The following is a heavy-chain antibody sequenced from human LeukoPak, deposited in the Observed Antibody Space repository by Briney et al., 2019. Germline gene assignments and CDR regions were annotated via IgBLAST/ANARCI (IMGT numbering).Heavy chain of an antibody. CDR1: GFTSGIYA. Sequence: GGSLRLSCAASGFTSGIYAMNWVRQAPGKGLEWVSYIGPSDGNIYYADSVKGRFTISRDNAQDSLYLQMNSLRAEDTAVYYCARDRGSEIHYYYYYMDVWGKGTTVTVSS. J-gene: IGHJ6*03. CDR2: IGPSDGNI. CDR3: ARDRGSEIHYYYYYMDV. D-gene: IGHD3-10*01. V-gene: IGHV3-48*01.